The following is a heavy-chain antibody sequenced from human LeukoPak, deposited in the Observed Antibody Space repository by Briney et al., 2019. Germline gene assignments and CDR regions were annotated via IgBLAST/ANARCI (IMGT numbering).Heavy chain of an antibody. CDR3: AREGNYYGSANGAI. J-gene: IGHJ4*02. CDR2: IRSDGSNK. Sequence: GGSLRLSCAASGFVFSNFGMHWVRQFPGKGLEWVAFIRSDGSNKYYGDSVEGRFTISRDDSKNTVYLQMNSLRAEDTAVYYCAREGNYYGSANGAIWGQGTLVTVSS. V-gene: IGHV3-30*02. D-gene: IGHD3-10*01. CDR1: GFVFSNFG.